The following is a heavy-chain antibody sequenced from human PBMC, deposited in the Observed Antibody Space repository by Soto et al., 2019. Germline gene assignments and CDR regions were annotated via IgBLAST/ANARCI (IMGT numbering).Heavy chain of an antibody. CDR2: NSSSSGST. V-gene: IGHV3-48*01. CDR3: AKGSPAAGIWFDP. Sequence: PGGSLRLSCAASGFTFSSYRMNGVRQAPGKGLEWVSYNSSSSGSTYYADSVKGRFTISRDNSKNTLYLQMNSLRAEDTAVYYCAKGSPAAGIWFDPWGQGTLVTVSS. J-gene: IGHJ5*02. CDR1: GFTFSSYR. D-gene: IGHD6-13*01.